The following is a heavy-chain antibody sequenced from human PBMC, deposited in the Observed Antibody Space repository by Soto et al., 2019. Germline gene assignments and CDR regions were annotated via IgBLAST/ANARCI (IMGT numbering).Heavy chain of an antibody. CDR2: INLDGSEK. CDR3: ARDGGTSWYSYDYHGMDV. CDR1: GFTFRTYW. V-gene: IGHV3-7*05. J-gene: IGHJ6*02. Sequence: EVQLVESGGGLVQPGGSLRLSCAASGFTFRTYWLSWVRQVPGKGLEWVANINLDGSEKNYVDSVKGRFTISRDNARNSLYLQMSSLRAEDTALYSCARDGGTSWYSYDYHGMDVWGQGTTVTVSS. D-gene: IGHD5-18*01.